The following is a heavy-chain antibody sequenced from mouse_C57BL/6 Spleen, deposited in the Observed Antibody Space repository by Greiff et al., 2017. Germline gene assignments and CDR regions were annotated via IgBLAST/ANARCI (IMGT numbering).Heavy chain of an antibody. Sequence: EVHLVESGGGLVQPGGSLSLSCAASGFTFTDYYMSWVRQPPGKALEWLGFIRNKANGYTTEYSASVKGRFTISRDNSQSILYLQMNALRAEDSATYYCARSPFSYGSSYGYWYFDVWGTGTTVTVSS. CDR2: IRNKANGYTT. CDR1: GFTFTDYY. V-gene: IGHV7-3*01. CDR3: ARSPFSYGSSYGYWYFDV. J-gene: IGHJ1*03. D-gene: IGHD1-1*01.